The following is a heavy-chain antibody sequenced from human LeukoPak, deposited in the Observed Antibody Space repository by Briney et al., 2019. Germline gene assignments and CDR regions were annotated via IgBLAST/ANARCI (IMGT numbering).Heavy chain of an antibody. CDR2: FSGSGGST. Sequence: GGSLRLSCAASGFTFSSYDMSWVRQAPGKGLECISGFSGSGGSTYYADSVKGRFTISRDNAKNSLYLQMNSLRAEDTAVYYCAELGITMIGGVWGKGTTVTISS. CDR3: AELGITMIGGV. V-gene: IGHV3-23*01. J-gene: IGHJ6*04. D-gene: IGHD3-10*02. CDR1: GFTFSSYD.